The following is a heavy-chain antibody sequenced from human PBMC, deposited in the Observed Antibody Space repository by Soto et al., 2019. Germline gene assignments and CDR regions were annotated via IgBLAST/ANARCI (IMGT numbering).Heavy chain of an antibody. Sequence: GESLKISCKVSGYIFTDYWVGWVRQMPGKGLESMGIIYPSDSDTRYSPSFQSQYTISVDRSIRTAYLRWSSLKASDAAMYFSARHGKLSRNTNCFEYWGNGTMVSVCS. V-gene: IGHV5-51*01. J-gene: IGHJ4*01. CDR3: ARHGKLSRNTNCFEY. D-gene: IGHD1-26*01. CDR2: IYPSDSDT. CDR1: GYIFTDYW.